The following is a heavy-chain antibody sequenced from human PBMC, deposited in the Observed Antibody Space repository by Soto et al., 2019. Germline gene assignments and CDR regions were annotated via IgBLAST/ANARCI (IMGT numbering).Heavy chain of an antibody. J-gene: IGHJ6*02. CDR2: IYYSGST. Sequence: WTWIRQPPGKGLEWIGYIYYSGSTSYNPSLRSRLTISVDTSKNQFSLKLTSVTAADTAVYYCARDYRVEGGYFYGLNVWGQGTTVPVSS. CDR3: ARDYRVEGGYFYGLNV. D-gene: IGHD3-16*02. V-gene: IGHV4-59*01.